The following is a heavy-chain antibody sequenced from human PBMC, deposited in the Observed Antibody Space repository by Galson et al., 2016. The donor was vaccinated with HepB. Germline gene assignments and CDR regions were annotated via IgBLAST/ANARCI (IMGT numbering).Heavy chain of an antibody. J-gene: IGHJ6*02. Sequence: ETLSLTCTVSGGSISSDTNYWGWIRQPPGEGLEWIGNNYYSGSTNYNPSLESRVTISVDMSKNRFSLKLSSVTAADTAVYYCARHRSGAYRDLYYGMDVWGQGTTVTVSS. V-gene: IGHV4-39*01. CDR2: NYYSGST. CDR1: GGSISSDTNY. CDR3: ARHRSGAYRDLYYGMDV. D-gene: IGHD2-15*01.